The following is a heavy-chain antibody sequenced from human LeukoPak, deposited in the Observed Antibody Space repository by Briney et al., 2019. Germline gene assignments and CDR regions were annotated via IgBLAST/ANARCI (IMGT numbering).Heavy chain of an antibody. V-gene: IGHV2-5*02. CDR3: AHRDYDSSGYYYDALDY. CDR1: GFSLSTSGVG. Sequence: ASGPTLVNPTQTLTLTCTFSGFSLSTSGVGVGWIRQPPGKALEWLALIYWDDDKRYSPSLKSRLTITKDTSKNQVVLTMTNMDPVDTATYYCAHRDYDSSGYYYDALDYWGQGTLVTVSS. J-gene: IGHJ4*02. D-gene: IGHD3-22*01. CDR2: IYWDDDK.